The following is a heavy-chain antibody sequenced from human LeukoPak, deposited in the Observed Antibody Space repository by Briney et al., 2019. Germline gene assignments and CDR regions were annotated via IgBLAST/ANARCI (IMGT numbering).Heavy chain of an antibody. J-gene: IGHJ4*02. D-gene: IGHD3-22*01. CDR3: ARERGYYYDSSGLDY. V-gene: IGHV3-48*04. Sequence: PGGSLRLSCAASGFTFSSYSMNWVRQAPGKGLEWVSYISSSSSTIYYADSVKGRFTISRDNAKNSLYLQMNSLRAEDTAVYYCARERGYYYDSSGLDYWGQGTLVTVSS. CDR1: GFTFSSYS. CDR2: ISSSSSTI.